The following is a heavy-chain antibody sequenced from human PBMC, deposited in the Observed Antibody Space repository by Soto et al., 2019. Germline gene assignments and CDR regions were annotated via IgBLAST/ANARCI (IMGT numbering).Heavy chain of an antibody. V-gene: IGHV4-4*02. J-gene: IGHJ6*03. CDR3: ARAVVGVVPAANTYFYYYMDV. Sequence: QVQLQESGPGLVKPSGTLSLTCAVSSGSISSSNWWSWVRQPPGKGLEWIGEIYHSGGTNYNPSLNSRVTISVDKSRSQFSLKVNSVATADTAVYYCARAVVGVVPAANTYFYYYMDVWGKGTTVTVSS. D-gene: IGHD2-2*01. CDR2: IYHSGGT. CDR1: SGSISSSNW.